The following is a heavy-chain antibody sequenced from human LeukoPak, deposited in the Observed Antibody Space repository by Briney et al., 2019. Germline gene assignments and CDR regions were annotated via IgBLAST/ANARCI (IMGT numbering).Heavy chain of an antibody. V-gene: IGHV2-5*02. D-gene: IGHD4-17*01. Sequence: SGPTLVNPTQTLTLTCTFSGFSLSTSGVGVGWIRQPPGKALEWLALIYWDDDKRYSPSLKSRLTITKDTSKNQVVLTMTNMDPVDTATYYCAHRHAAELSHGYGDLNSLFDYWGQGTLVTVSS. CDR3: AHRHAAELSHGYGDLNSLFDY. CDR1: GFSLSTSGVG. J-gene: IGHJ4*02. CDR2: IYWDDDK.